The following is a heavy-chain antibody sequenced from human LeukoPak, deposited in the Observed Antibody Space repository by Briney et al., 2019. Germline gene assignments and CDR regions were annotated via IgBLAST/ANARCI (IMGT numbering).Heavy chain of an antibody. J-gene: IGHJ3*02. CDR2: IYHSGST. CDR3: ASYVWGSYAFDI. V-gene: IGHV4-30-2*01. D-gene: IGHD3-16*01. CDR1: GGSISSGGYS. Sequence: SETLSLTCAVSGGSISSGGYSWSWIRQPPGKGLEWIGYIYHSGSTYYNPSLKSRVTISVDRSKNQFSLKLSSVTAADTAAYYCASYVWGSYAFDIWGQGTMVTVSS.